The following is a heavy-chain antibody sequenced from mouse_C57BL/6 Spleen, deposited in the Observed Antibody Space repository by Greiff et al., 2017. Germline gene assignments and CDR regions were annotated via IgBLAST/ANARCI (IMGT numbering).Heavy chain of an antibody. J-gene: IGHJ3*01. CDR2: INPNNGGT. D-gene: IGHD2-4*01. CDR3: ARIYYDYDGFAY. Sequence: VQLQQSGPELVKPGASVKISCKASGYTFTDYYMNWVKQSHGKSLEWIGDINPNNGGTSYNQKFKGKATLTEDKSSSTAYMELRSLTSEDSAVYYCARIYYDYDGFAYWGQGTLVTVSA. V-gene: IGHV1-26*01. CDR1: GYTFTDYY.